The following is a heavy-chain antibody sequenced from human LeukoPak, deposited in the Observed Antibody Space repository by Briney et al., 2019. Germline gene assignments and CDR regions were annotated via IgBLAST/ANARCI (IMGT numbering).Heavy chain of an antibody. CDR2: IYYSGST. J-gene: IGHJ4*02. Sequence: SQTLSLTCTVSGGSISSGGYYWSWLRQHPGKGLEWIGYIYYSGSTYYNPSLKSRVTISVDTSKNQFSLKLSSVTAADTAVYYCARGGYNVYYFDYWGQGTLVTVSS. D-gene: IGHD5-24*01. CDR1: GGSISSGGYY. V-gene: IGHV4-31*03. CDR3: ARGGYNVYYFDY.